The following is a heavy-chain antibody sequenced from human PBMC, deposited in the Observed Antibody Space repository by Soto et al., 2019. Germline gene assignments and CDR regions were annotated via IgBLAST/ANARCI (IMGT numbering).Heavy chain of an antibody. D-gene: IGHD4-17*01. CDR1: GLTFSSYG. Sequence: PGGSLRLSCAASGLTFSSYGMHWVRQAPGKGLEWVAVISYDGSNKYYADSVKGRFTISRDNSKNTLYLQMNSLRAEDTAVYYCAKDYYGDRDDAFDIWGQGTMVTVSS. V-gene: IGHV3-30*18. J-gene: IGHJ3*02. CDR3: AKDYYGDRDDAFDI. CDR2: ISYDGSNK.